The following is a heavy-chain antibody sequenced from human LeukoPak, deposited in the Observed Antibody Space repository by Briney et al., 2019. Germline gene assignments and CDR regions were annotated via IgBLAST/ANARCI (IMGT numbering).Heavy chain of an antibody. V-gene: IGHV4-34*08. CDR3: AKNGQSGFSFDP. CDR1: GITFTTYW. CDR2: SSDSGGT. D-gene: IGHD2-8*01. Sequence: KPGGSLRLSCAASGITFTTYWMIWIRQPPGKGLEWIGESSDSGGTKFNPSLKSRVTISADTSKNQFSLKLSSVTAADTAVYYCAKNGQSGFSFDPRGQGTLVTVSS. J-gene: IGHJ5*02.